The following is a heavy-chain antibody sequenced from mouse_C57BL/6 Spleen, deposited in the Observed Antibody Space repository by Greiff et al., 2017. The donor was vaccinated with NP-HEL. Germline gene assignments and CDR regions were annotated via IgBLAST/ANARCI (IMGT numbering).Heavy chain of an antibody. V-gene: IGHV1-5*01. CDR3: LYYYGSSRDY. J-gene: IGHJ2*01. D-gene: IGHD1-1*01. Sequence: EVQLQQSGTVLARPGASVKMSCKTSGYTFTSYWMHWVKPRPGQGLEWIGAIYPGNSDTSYNQKFKGKAKLTAVTSASTAYMELSSLTNEDSAVYYCLYYYGSSRDYWGQGTTLTGSS. CDR2: IYPGNSDT. CDR1: GYTFTSYW.